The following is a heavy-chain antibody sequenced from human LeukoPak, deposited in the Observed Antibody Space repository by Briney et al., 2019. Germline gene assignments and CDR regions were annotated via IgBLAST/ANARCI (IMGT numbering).Heavy chain of an antibody. CDR3: ARDSGWKIDY. Sequence: SETLSLTCTVSGGPISSSNYYWGWIRQPPGKGLEWIGSIYYSGSTYYNPSLKSRVTISVDTSKNQFSLKLSSVTAADTAVYYCARDSGWKIDYWGQGTLVTVSS. V-gene: IGHV4-39*07. J-gene: IGHJ4*02. CDR1: GGPISSSNYY. D-gene: IGHD6-19*01. CDR2: IYYSGST.